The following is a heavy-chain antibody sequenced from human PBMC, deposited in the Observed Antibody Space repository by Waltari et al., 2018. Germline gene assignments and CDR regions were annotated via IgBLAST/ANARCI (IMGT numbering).Heavy chain of an antibody. D-gene: IGHD2-21*01. CDR1: GGSITGYW. CDR2: VNHSGYT. V-gene: IGHV4-34*01. J-gene: IGHJ3*02. Sequence: QVQLQQRRAGLLKPSGTLSLTCAVHGGSITGYWWIWSRQPPGTGREWIWDVNHSGYTYYKPTLKSRVTISVDTSKNHFSLNLRSVAAADTAVYYCAKHRDPGNSFDIWGQGTTVTVSS. CDR3: AKHRDPGNSFDI.